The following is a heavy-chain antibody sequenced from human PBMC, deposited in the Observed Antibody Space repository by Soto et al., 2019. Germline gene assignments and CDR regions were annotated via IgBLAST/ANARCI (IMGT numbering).Heavy chain of an antibody. CDR3: AKGALWFGELFPSYYYYYGMDV. Sequence: GGSLRLSCAASGFTFSSYGMHWVRQAPGKGLEWVAVISYDGSNKYYADSVKGRFTISRDNSKNTLYLQMNSLRAEDTAVYYCAKGALWFGELFPSYYYYYGMDVWGQGTTVTVSS. V-gene: IGHV3-30*18. J-gene: IGHJ6*02. CDR2: ISYDGSNK. CDR1: GFTFSSYG. D-gene: IGHD3-10*01.